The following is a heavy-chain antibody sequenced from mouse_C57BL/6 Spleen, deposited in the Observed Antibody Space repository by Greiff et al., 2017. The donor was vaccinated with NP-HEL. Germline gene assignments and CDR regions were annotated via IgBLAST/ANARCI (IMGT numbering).Heavy chain of an antibody. CDR1: GFTFSSYA. D-gene: IGHD2-5*01. CDR2: ISSGGDYI. J-gene: IGHJ3*01. Sequence: DVMLVESGEGLVKPGGSLKLSCAASGFTFSSYAMSWVRQTPEKRLEWVAYISSGGDYIYYADTVKGRFTISRDNARNTLYLQMSSLKSEDTAMYYCTRDRGSNYVFAYWGQGTLVTVSA. V-gene: IGHV5-9-1*02. CDR3: TRDRGSNYVFAY.